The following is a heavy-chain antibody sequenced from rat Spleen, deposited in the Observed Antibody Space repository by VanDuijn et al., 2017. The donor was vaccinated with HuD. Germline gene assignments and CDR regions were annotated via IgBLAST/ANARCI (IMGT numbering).Heavy chain of an antibody. CDR3: TAGGGYWDY. J-gene: IGHJ2*01. Sequence: EVQLVESGGGLVHPGRSLKLSCVASGFTFNNDWMTWIRQPPGKGLEWVASITYNGGSAYYPDSVKGRFTISRDNAKRTLYLQMNSLRSEDTATYYCTAGGGYWDYWGQGVMVTVSS. CDR2: ITYNGGSA. V-gene: IGHV5-31*01. D-gene: IGHD1-11*01. CDR1: GFTFNNDW.